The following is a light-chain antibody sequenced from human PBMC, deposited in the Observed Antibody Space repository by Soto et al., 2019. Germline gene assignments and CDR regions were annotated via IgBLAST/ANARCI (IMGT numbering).Light chain of an antibody. CDR3: QQYDTFWT. J-gene: IGKJ1*01. CDR1: QSISRW. V-gene: IGKV1-5*01. CDR2: DVS. Sequence: DIQMTQSPATLSASVGDRVTITCRASQSISRWLAWYQQKPGKAPKLLIYDVSSLESGVPSRFSGSGSGTEFALTISSLQPDDSATYYCQQYDTFWTFGQGTKVDIK.